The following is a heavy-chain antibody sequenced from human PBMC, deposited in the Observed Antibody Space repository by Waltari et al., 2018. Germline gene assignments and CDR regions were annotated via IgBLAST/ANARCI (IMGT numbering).Heavy chain of an antibody. Sequence: QVQLQESGPGLVKPSETLSLTCAVSGYSISTGYYWGWIRQPPGKGLEWIGTIYHSGSIYYNPSLESRITISIDRSKNQFPLKLNSVIVADTAVYYCAYFSVFWVTDVWGRGTTVTVSS. D-gene: IGHD3-10*01. CDR1: GYSISTGYY. CDR2: IYHSGSI. CDR3: AYFSVFWVTDV. V-gene: IGHV4-38-2*01. J-gene: IGHJ6*04.